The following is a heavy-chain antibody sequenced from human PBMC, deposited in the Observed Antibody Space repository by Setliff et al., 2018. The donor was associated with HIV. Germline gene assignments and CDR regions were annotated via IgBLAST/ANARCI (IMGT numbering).Heavy chain of an antibody. Sequence: PSETLSLTCTVSGYSISTSSWWGWVRQSPGRGLQWIGSIYARGSTYYNPSLKSRVTISVDTSKNQFSLKMSSVTAADTALYYCAITTVAVTTEMYWGQGTLVTVSS. CDR1: GYSISTSSW. CDR3: AITTVAVTTEMY. J-gene: IGHJ4*02. CDR2: IYARGST. D-gene: IGHD4-17*01. V-gene: IGHV4-38-2*02.